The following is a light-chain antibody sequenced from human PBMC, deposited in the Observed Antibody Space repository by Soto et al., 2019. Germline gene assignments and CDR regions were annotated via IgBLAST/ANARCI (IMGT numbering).Light chain of an antibody. J-gene: IGLJ2*01. Sequence: QSALTQPASVSGSPGQSITISCTGTSSDIGTYNYVSWYQQHPGRAPKLMIYDVTNRPSGISNRFSGSKSGNTASLTISDLQAEDEADYYCSSYTRSSTVVFGGGTK. V-gene: IGLV2-14*01. CDR3: SSYTRSSTVV. CDR2: DVT. CDR1: SSDIGTYNY.